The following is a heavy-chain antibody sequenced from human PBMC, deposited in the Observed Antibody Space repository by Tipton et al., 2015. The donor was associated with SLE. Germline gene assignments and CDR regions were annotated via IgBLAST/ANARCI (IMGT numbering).Heavy chain of an antibody. J-gene: IGHJ3*02. V-gene: IGHV3-11*06. CDR1: GFTFSPCS. D-gene: IGHD1-26*01. CDR2: ISGDSTAT. CDR3: ASPADSGSYLDAFDI. Sequence: SLRLSCAASGFTFSPCSMIWVRQAPGKGLEFVSSISGDSTATNYADSVKGRFTISRDNANNSLYLQMNSLRAEDTAVYYCASPADSGSYLDAFDIWGQGTMVTVSS.